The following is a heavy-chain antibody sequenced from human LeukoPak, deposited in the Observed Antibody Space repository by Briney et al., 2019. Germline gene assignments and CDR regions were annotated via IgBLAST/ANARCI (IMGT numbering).Heavy chain of an antibody. CDR3: ARESHSSGWSSRCFDY. D-gene: IGHD6-19*01. V-gene: IGHV3-21*01. CDR1: GFTFSSYS. CDR2: ISSSSSYI. J-gene: IGHJ4*02. Sequence: GGSLRLSCAASGFTFSSYSMNWVRQAPGKGLEWVSSISSSSSYIYYADSVKGRFTISRDNAKNSLYLQMNSLRAEDTAVYYCARESHSSGWSSRCFDYWGQGTLVTVSS.